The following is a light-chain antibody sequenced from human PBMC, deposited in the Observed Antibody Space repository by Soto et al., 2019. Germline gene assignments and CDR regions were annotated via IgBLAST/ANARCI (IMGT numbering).Light chain of an antibody. CDR3: SSHTFGSIVV. Sequence: QSALTQPASVSGSPGQSITISCTTTSSYIGAYNYVSWYQQHTGKAPKLIIYDVTSRPSGVSNRFSGSKSGNTASLTISGLQAEDEADYFCSSHTFGSIVVSGGGTKLTVL. J-gene: IGLJ2*01. CDR1: SSYIGAYNY. CDR2: DVT. V-gene: IGLV2-14*03.